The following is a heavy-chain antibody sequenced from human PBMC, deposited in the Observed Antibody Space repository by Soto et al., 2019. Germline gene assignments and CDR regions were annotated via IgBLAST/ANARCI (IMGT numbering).Heavy chain of an antibody. Sequence: SETLSLTCAVSGGSISSSNWWSWVRQPPGKGLEWIGEIYHSGSTNYNPSLKSRVTISVDKSKNQFSLKLSSVTAADTAVYYCARLRRYCCCTSCYTGYDPCGQGTLVTVSS. J-gene: IGHJ5*02. V-gene: IGHV4-4*02. CDR1: GGSISSSNW. D-gene: IGHD2-2*02. CDR3: ARLRRYCCCTSCYTGYDP. CDR2: IYHSGST.